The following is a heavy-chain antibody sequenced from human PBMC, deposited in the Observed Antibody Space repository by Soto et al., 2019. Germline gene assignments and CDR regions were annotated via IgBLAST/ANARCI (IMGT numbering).Heavy chain of an antibody. Sequence: ASVKRYCKASGYAFTGDVGSWGRHAPGQGLEWMGWISAYNGNTNYAQKLQGRVTMTTDTSTSTAYMELRSLRSDDTAVYYCARVDGANSSSSSQDFGYWGQGTLVTVSS. V-gene: IGHV1-18*01. CDR3: ARVDGANSSSSSQDFGY. D-gene: IGHD6-6*01. CDR2: ISAYNGNT. CDR1: GYAFTGDV. J-gene: IGHJ4*02.